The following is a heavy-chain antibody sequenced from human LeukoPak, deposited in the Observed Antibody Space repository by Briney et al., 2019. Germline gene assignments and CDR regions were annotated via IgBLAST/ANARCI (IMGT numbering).Heavy chain of an antibody. V-gene: IGHV4-59*08. Sequence: LRLSCVASGFTFSSYEMNWVRQAPGKGLEWIGFIYYSGNTNYNPSLKSRVTISVDTSKNHFSLKLSSVTAADTAVYYCARGPTYQPIDYWGQGTLVTVSS. CDR1: GFTFSSYE. CDR2: IYYSGNT. J-gene: IGHJ4*02. D-gene: IGHD2-2*01. CDR3: ARGPTYQPIDY.